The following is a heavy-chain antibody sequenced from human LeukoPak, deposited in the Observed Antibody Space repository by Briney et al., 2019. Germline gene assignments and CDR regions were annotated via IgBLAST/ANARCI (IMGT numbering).Heavy chain of an antibody. CDR1: GYTFTGYY. V-gene: IGHV1-2*02. CDR3: ARGAAAGTVYYYYYMDV. Sequence: ASVKVSCKASGYTFTGYYMHWVRQAPGQGLEWMGWINPNSGDTNYAQKFQGRVTMTRDTSISTAYMELSRLRSDDTAVYYCARGAAAGTVYYYYYMDVWGKGTTVTVSS. J-gene: IGHJ6*03. CDR2: INPNSGDT. D-gene: IGHD6-13*01.